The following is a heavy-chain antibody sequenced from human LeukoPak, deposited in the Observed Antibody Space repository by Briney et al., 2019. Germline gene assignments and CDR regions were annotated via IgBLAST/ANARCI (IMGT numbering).Heavy chain of an antibody. J-gene: IGHJ6*02. Sequence: SETLSLTCTVSGGSISSYYWSWIRQPPGEGLEWIGYIYYSGSTNYNPSLKSRVTISVDTSKNQFSLKLSSVTAADTAVYYCARVVPAAMRYYYYGMDVWGQGTTVTVSS. CDR2: IYYSGST. D-gene: IGHD2-2*01. V-gene: IGHV4-59*08. CDR3: ARVVPAAMRYYYYGMDV. CDR1: GGSISSYY.